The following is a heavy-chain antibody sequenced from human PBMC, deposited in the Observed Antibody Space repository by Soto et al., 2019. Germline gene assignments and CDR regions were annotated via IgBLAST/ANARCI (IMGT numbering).Heavy chain of an antibody. CDR3: AIEGAGFGY. CDR2: IRSKANNYAT. CDR1: GFTFSASS. Sequence: EFQLVESGGGLVQPGGSVRLSCAASGFTFSASSMHWVRQASGKGLEWLGRIRSKANNYATVYSELVKGRLISSRDDSQDTMFLEMNNLRTEDTAMYYCAIEGAGFGYWGQGTLVTVSS. V-gene: IGHV3-73*01. J-gene: IGHJ4*02. D-gene: IGHD1-26*01.